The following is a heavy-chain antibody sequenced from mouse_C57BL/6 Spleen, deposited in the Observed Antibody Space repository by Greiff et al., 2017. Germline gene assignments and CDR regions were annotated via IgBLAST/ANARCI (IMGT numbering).Heavy chain of an antibody. J-gene: IGHJ1*03. CDR1: GFSFTSYG. Sequence: QVQLKESGPGLVAPSPCLSITCTASGFSFTSYGVSWVRQPPGKGLEWLGGIWGDGSTTYHSAHISSLSISKDNSKSQVFLKLNSLQTGDTATYYCAKKGTRGYFEVWGTGTTVTVSS. D-gene: IGHD3-3*01. CDR2: IWGDGST. V-gene: IGHV2-3*01. CDR3: AKKGTRGYFEV.